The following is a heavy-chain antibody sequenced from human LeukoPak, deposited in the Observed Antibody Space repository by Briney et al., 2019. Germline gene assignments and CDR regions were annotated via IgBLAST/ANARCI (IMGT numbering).Heavy chain of an antibody. CDR1: GGSISSGGYS. CDR2: IYHSGST. D-gene: IGHD6-13*01. Sequence: SQTLSLTCAVSGGSISSGGYSWSWIRQPPGKGLEWIGYIYHSGSTYYNPSLKSRVTISVDRSKNQFSLKLSSVTAADTAVYYCAREVHSSSRDLMNWFDPWGQGTLVTVSS. CDR3: AREVHSSSRDLMNWFDP. J-gene: IGHJ5*02. V-gene: IGHV4-30-2*01.